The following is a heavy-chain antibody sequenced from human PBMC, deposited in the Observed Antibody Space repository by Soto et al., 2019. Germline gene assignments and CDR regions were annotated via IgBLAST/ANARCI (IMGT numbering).Heavy chain of an antibody. Sequence: GGSLRLSCAASGFTFSSYWMSWVRQAPGKGLEWVANIKQDGSEKYYVDSVKARFTISRDNAKNSLYLQMNSLRAEDTAVYYCARAPAYYYGAGSDENYYYYGMDVWGQGTTVTVSS. CDR1: GFTFSSYW. V-gene: IGHV3-7*03. D-gene: IGHD3-10*01. CDR3: ARAPAYYYGAGSDENYYYYGMDV. CDR2: IKQDGSEK. J-gene: IGHJ6*02.